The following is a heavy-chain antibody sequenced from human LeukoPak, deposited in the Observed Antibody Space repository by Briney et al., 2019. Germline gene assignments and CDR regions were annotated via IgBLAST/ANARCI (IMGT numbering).Heavy chain of an antibody. D-gene: IGHD1-26*01. CDR2: IASEGSDK. CDR1: EFTLSTYA. CDR3: GRQGSALEHHHTYMDV. J-gene: IGHJ6*03. V-gene: IGHV3-30*06. Sequence: GGSLRLSREASEFTLSTYAMHCVRQAPGKRLEWVAVIASEGSDKSYADSVKGRFAISRDIPKNTLYLRMNSQKVQDTAVYFCGRQGSALEHHHTYMDVWGKGTTFTVSS.